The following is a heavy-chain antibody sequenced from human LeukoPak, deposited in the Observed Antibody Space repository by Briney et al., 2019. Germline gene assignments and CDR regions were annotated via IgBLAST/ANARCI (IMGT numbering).Heavy chain of an antibody. CDR3: AGGASDSRSWYYYYYYLDV. V-gene: IGHV4-38-2*02. Sequence: SETLSLTCTVSGYSISSGYYWGWIRQPPGKGLEWIGSIYHSGSTYYNPSLKSRVTISVDTSKNQFSLKLSSVTAADTAVYYCAGGASDSRSWYYYYYYLDVWGKGTTVTVSS. CDR2: IYHSGST. J-gene: IGHJ6*03. D-gene: IGHD6-13*01. CDR1: GYSISSGYY.